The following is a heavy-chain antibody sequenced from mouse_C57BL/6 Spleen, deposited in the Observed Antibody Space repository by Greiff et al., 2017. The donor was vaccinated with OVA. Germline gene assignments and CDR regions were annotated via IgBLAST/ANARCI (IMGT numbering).Heavy chain of an antibody. V-gene: IGHV1-47*01. J-gene: IGHJ1*03. CDR3: ARAHYYGSSAWDYEG. D-gene: IGHD1-1*01. Sequence: QVQLQQSGAELVKPGASVKMSCKASGYTFTTYPIEWMKQNPGKSLEWIGNFHPYDDDTKYNEKFKGKATLTVEKSSSTVYLALSRLTADDSAVNDCARAHYYGSSAWDYEGRGTGVTVSVAT. CDR1: GYTFTTYP. CDR2: FHPYDDDT.